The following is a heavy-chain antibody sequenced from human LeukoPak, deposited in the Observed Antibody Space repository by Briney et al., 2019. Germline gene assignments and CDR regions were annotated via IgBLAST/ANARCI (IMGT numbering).Heavy chain of an antibody. D-gene: IGHD5/OR15-5a*01. CDR1: GGSISSYY. V-gene: IGHV4-59*01. CDR3: ARGLRVLEEGRTKNMDV. CDR2: IYYSGST. J-gene: IGHJ6*03. Sequence: SETLSLTCTVSGGSISSYYWSWIRQPPGKGLEWIGYIYYSGSTNYNPSLKSRVTISVDTSKNQFSLKLSSVTAADTAVYYCARGLRVLEEGRTKNMDVWGKGTTVTVSS.